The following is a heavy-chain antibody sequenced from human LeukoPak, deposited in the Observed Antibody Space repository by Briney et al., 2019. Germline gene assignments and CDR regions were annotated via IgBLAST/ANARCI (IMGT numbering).Heavy chain of an antibody. CDR3: ARARSGWDFDY. D-gene: IGHD6-19*01. J-gene: IGHJ4*02. V-gene: IGHV1-8*03. CDR1: GGTFSSYA. Sequence: ASVKVSCKASGGTFSSYAISWVRQAPGQGLEWMGWMNPNSGNTGYAQKFQGRVTITRNTSISTAYMELSSLRSEDTAVYYCARARSGWDFDYWGQGTLVTVSS. CDR2: MNPNSGNT.